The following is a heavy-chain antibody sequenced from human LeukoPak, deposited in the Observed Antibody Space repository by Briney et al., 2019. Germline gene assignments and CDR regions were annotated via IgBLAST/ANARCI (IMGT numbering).Heavy chain of an antibody. J-gene: IGHJ6*03. Sequence: PGGSLRLSCAASGFTFSSYAMSWVRQAPGKGLEWVSAISGSGGSTYYADSVKGRFTISRDNSKNTLYLQMNSLRAEDTAVYYCARDPGLGGGSGSYYSYYYYYMDVWGKGTTVTVSS. V-gene: IGHV3-23*01. CDR3: ARDPGLGGGSGSYYSYYYYYMDV. CDR2: ISGSGGST. CDR1: GFTFSSYA. D-gene: IGHD3-10*01.